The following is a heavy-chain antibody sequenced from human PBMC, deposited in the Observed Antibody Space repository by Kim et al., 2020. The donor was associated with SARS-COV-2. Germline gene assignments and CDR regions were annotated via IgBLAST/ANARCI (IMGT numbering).Heavy chain of an antibody. CDR3: ARQPYYYDILTGYTSYYGTDV. Sequence: SQTLSLTCAISGDSVSSNSAAWNWIRQSPSRGLEWLGRTYYRSKWYNDYAVSVKSRITINPDTSKNQFSLQLNSVTPEDTAVYYCARQPYYYDILTGYTSYYGTDVWGQGTTVTVCS. V-gene: IGHV6-1*01. CDR1: GDSVSSNSAA. CDR2: TYYRSKWYN. D-gene: IGHD3-9*01. J-gene: IGHJ6*02.